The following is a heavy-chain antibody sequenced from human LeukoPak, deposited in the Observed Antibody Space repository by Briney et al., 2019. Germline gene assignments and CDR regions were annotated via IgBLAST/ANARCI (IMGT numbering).Heavy chain of an antibody. Sequence: HTGGSLRLSCAASGFTFSTYWMSWVRQAPGKGLEWVANIKKDGSEKYYMDSVKGRFTISRDNAENPLYLQMNSLRAEDTAVYYCAREGVHCSGRSCLKAYWGQGTQVTVSS. CDR1: GFTFSTYW. D-gene: IGHD2-15*01. CDR3: AREGVHCSGRSCLKAY. CDR2: IKKDGSEK. J-gene: IGHJ4*02. V-gene: IGHV3-7*03.